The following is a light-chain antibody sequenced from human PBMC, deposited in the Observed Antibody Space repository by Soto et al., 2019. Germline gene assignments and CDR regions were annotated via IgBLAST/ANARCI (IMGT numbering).Light chain of an antibody. CDR3: QQSYSTPFT. CDR1: QSISSY. CDR2: TAS. Sequence: DIQMTQSPSSLSASVRDSVTITCRASQSISSYLNWYQQKPGKAPKLLIYTASNLQAGVTSRFSSSGSGTHFTLTISSLQPEDFATYYCQQSYSTPFTFGPGTTVGIK. J-gene: IGKJ3*01. V-gene: IGKV1-39*01.